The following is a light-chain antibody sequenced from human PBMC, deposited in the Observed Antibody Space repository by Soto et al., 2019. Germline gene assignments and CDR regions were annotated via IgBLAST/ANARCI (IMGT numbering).Light chain of an antibody. CDR2: DAS. J-gene: IGKJ1*01. V-gene: IGKV1-5*01. CDR1: QSIAIW. Sequence: DIRLTQSPSTLSAAVGYRVTITCRASQSIAIWLAWYHQKPGKAPKLLIYDASSLESGVPSRFSGSGSGTEFTLTISSLQPDDFATYYCQQYNSYSRTFGQGTKVDIK. CDR3: QQYNSYSRT.